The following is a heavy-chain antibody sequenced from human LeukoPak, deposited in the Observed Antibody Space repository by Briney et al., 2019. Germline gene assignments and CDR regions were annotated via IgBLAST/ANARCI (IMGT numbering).Heavy chain of an antibody. CDR3: ARGENSGYSYGSWFYFDY. CDR1: GFNVSSNY. V-gene: IGHV3-66*01. Sequence: GGSLRLSCAASGFNVSSNYMSWVRQAPGKGLERVSVIYSGGSTYYADSVKGRFTISRDNSKNTLYLQMNSLRAEDTAVYYCARGENSGYSYGSWFYFDYWGQGTLVTVSS. J-gene: IGHJ4*02. D-gene: IGHD5-18*01. CDR2: IYSGGST.